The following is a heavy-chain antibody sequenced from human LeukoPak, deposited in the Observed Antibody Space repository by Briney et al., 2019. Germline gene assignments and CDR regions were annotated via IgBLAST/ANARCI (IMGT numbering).Heavy chain of an antibody. CDR1: GFTFSSYG. CDR2: ISYDGSNK. CDR3: AKDSSGYYLNY. J-gene: IGHJ4*02. Sequence: PGGSLRLSCAASGFTFSSYGMHWVRQAPGKGLEWVAVISYDGSNKYHADSVKGRFTISRDNSKNTLYLQMNSLRAEDTAVYYCAKDSSGYYLNYWGQGTLVTVSS. V-gene: IGHV3-30*18. D-gene: IGHD3-22*01.